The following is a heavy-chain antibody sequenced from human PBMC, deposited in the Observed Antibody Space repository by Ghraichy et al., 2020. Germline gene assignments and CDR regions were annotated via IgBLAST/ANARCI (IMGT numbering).Heavy chain of an antibody. CDR1: GFTFSSYG. D-gene: IGHD3-22*01. J-gene: IGHJ4*02. Sequence: GGSLRLSCAASGFTFSSYGMSWVRQAPGKGLEWVANIKKDGSEKYYVDSVKGRFTISRDNAKNSLYLQMNSLRAEDTAVYYCARVRGYYDSSGTYYFDYWQRGPLVAVSS. CDR2: IKKDGSEK. CDR3: ARVRGYYDSSGTYYFDY. V-gene: IGHV3-7*01.